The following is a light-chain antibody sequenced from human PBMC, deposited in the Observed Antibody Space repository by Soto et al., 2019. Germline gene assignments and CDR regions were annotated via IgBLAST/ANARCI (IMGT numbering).Light chain of an antibody. J-gene: IGKJ5*01. V-gene: IGKV3-20*01. CDR3: QQHGTSPIT. CDR1: QSIRSN. CDR2: GAS. Sequence: EIGRPQAPTTVSVSPSERAKDCRRASQSIRSNVAWYQQRPGQAPRLLISGASSRTTGIPDRFSGCGSGIDVTLTFSCLEPEDFALYYCQQHGTSPITFGQGTRLEIK.